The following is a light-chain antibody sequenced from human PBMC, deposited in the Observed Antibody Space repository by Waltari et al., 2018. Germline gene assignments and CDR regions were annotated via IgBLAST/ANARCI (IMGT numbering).Light chain of an antibody. CDR2: ETS. Sequence: EIVVTQSPLSLPVTPGEPASISCRSSQSLLYSNGNNYLDWYLQKPGQSPQLLIYETSNRASGVPDRFSGSGSGTDFTLKISRVETEDVGIYYCMQALQAPYTFGQGTKVEIK. V-gene: IGKV2-28*01. CDR3: MQALQAPYT. CDR1: QSLLYSNGNNY. J-gene: IGKJ2*01.